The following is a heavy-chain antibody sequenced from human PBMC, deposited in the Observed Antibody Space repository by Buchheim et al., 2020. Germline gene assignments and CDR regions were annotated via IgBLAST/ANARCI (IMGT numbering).Heavy chain of an antibody. D-gene: IGHD3-3*01. V-gene: IGHV4-59*08. CDR2: IYYSGST. CDR1: GGSISSYY. Sequence: QVQLQESGPGLVKPSETLSLTCTVSGGSISSYYWSWIRQPPGKGLEWIGYIYYSGSTNYNPSLKSRVTISVDTSKNQFSLKLSSVTAADTAVYYCARDTYYDFWSGYYYYYGMDVWGQGTT. J-gene: IGHJ6*02. CDR3: ARDTYYDFWSGYYYYYGMDV.